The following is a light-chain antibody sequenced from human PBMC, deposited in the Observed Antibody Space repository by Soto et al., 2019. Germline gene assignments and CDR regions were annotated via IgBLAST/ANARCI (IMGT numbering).Light chain of an antibody. CDR3: QQYDTFPWT. CDR2: GAS. V-gene: IGKV1-5*01. J-gene: IGKJ1*01. Sequence: DIQMTQSPTTLSASVGDRVIITCRASQRMSAWLAWYQQKPGIAPKLLIYGASSLEDGVPSRFSGSGSGTDFTLTINSLQPDDFATYDCQQYDTFPWTFAQGTKVDIK. CDR1: QRMSAW.